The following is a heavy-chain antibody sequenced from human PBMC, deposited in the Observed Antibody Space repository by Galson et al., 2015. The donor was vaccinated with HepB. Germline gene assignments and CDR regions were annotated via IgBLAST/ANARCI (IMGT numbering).Heavy chain of an antibody. V-gene: IGHV4-59*11. CDR2: IDNTGST. CDR3: AGDRARRGWFYP. CDR1: GTSIGSHY. J-gene: IGHJ5*02. Sequence: ETLSLTCSVSGTSIGSHYWTWIRQPPGKGLEWIGYIDNTGSTYYNPSLRSRVTMSLHSSKNQFSLQLTSMTAADTAIYYCAGDRARRGWFYPWGQGTLVTVSS.